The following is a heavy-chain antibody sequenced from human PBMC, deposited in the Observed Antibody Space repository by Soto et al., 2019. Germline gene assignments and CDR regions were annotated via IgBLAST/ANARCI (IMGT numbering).Heavy chain of an antibody. J-gene: IGHJ3*01. CDR3: ARPASGGSRDPFDV. Sequence: PGESLKISCNASGYKFTTFWLNWVRQTPGKGLEWLGRIDPTDSFTNYSPPFEGHVTISVDRSISTAYLQWNSLQASDTAIYYCARPASGGSRDPFDVWAQGTTVTVSS. CDR1: GYKFTTFW. V-gene: IGHV5-10-1*01. D-gene: IGHD2-15*01. CDR2: IDPTDSFT.